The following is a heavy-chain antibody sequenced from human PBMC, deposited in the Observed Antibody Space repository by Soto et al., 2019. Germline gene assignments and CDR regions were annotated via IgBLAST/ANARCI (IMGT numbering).Heavy chain of an antibody. CDR3: ARGPSGDKVDY. V-gene: IGHV4-30-4*01. D-gene: IGHD7-27*01. J-gene: IGHJ4*02. CDR1: GGSISSGDYY. Sequence: SETLSLTCTVSGGSISSGDYYWSWIRQPPGKGLEWIGYIYYSGSTYYNPSLKSRVAMSLDTSKNQFSLKLSSVTAADTAVYYCARGPSGDKVDYWGQGTLVTVSS. CDR2: IYYSGST.